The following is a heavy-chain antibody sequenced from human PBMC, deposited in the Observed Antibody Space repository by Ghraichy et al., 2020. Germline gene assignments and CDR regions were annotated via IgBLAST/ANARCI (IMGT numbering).Heavy chain of an antibody. CDR1: GYTFTSYG. V-gene: IGHV1-18*01. J-gene: IGHJ4*02. Sequence: VKVSCKASGYTFTSYGISWVRQAPGQGLEWMGWISAYNGNTNYAQKLQGRVTMTTDTSTSTAYMELRSLRSDDTAVYYCARGGDSSGWFPPPPVATFDYWGQGTLVTVSS. CDR2: ISAYNGNT. CDR3: ARGGDSSGWFPPPPVATFDY. D-gene: IGHD6-19*01.